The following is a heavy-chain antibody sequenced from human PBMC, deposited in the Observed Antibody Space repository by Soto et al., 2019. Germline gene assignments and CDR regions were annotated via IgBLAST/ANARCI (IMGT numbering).Heavy chain of an antibody. Sequence: SETLSLTCTVTGGTISGYYWTWIRQSAGGGLEWNGRIYSSGSTNYNPSLKSRVTISLDTSMNHFSLRLSSVTAADTAVYYCARGPRFSDWFYPWGQGTLVTVSS. CDR3: ARGPRFSDWFYP. CDR1: GGTISGYY. D-gene: IGHD3-3*01. V-gene: IGHV4-4*07. CDR2: IYSSGST. J-gene: IGHJ5*02.